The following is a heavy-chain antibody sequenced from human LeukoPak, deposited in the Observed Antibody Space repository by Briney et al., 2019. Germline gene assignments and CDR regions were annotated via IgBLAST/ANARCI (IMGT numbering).Heavy chain of an antibody. CDR1: GGSINSYY. CDR3: ACLTAADAFDI. J-gene: IGHJ3*02. D-gene: IGHD2-21*02. CDR2: IYDSGST. V-gene: IGHV4-59*01. Sequence: SETLSLTCTVSGGSINSYYWSWIRQPPGKGLEWIGYIYDSGSTNYNPSLKSRVTISVDTSNNQFSLKLSSVTAADTAVYYCACLTAADAFDIWGQGTMVTVSS.